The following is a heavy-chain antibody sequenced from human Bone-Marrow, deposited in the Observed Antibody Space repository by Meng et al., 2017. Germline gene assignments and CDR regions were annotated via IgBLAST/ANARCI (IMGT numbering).Heavy chain of an antibody. Sequence: VNLVQSGGEVKKPGASVKVSCKASGYTFISSDIYWVRQAVGQGLEWLGWMNPNSGTAVYAQSFQGRVTMTRDTSTDTAYLELSSLRSEDTALYYCARGKDSSDYYIFASWGQGTLVTVSS. CDR2: MNPNSGTA. J-gene: IGHJ4*02. CDR3: ARGKDSSDYYIFAS. D-gene: IGHD6-25*01. CDR1: GYTFISSD. V-gene: IGHV1-8*02.